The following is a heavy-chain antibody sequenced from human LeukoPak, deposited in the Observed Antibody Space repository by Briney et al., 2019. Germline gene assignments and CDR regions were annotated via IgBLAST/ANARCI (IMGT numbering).Heavy chain of an antibody. CDR1: GFTFSSYS. J-gene: IGHJ4*02. CDR3: ARAKSSSSWHDY. V-gene: IGHV3-21*01. D-gene: IGHD6-13*01. CDR2: ISSSSSYI. Sequence: GGSPRLSCAASGFTFSSYSMNWVRQAPGKGLEWVSSISSSSSYIYYADSVKGRFTISRDNAKNSLYLQMNSLRAEDTAVYYCARAKSSSSWHDYWGQGTLVTVSS.